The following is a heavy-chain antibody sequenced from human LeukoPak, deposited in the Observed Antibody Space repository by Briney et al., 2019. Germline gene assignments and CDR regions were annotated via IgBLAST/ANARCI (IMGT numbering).Heavy chain of an antibody. Sequence: PGGSLRLSCAASGFTFSTYAMSWVRQAPGKGLEWVSLIGGSDGRTRYADSVKGRFTISRDNSKNTLYLEMNSLRAEDTAVYYCAKDSSSYNWGYMDVWGKGTTVTISS. CDR2: IGGSDGRT. J-gene: IGHJ6*03. D-gene: IGHD1-20*01. CDR3: AKDSSSYNWGYMDV. CDR1: GFTFSTYA. V-gene: IGHV3-23*01.